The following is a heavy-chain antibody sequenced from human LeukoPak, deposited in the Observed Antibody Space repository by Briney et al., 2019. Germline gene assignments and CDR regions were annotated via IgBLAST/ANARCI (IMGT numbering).Heavy chain of an antibody. CDR1: GFTFSSYG. Sequence: GGSLRLSCAASGFTFSSYGMHWVRQAPGKGLEWVAFIRYDGSNKYYADPVKGRFTISRDNSKNTLYLQMNSLRAEDTAVYYCAKGGARIAVAGKGIDYWGQGTLVTVSS. CDR3: AKGGARIAVAGKGIDY. V-gene: IGHV3-30*02. CDR2: IRYDGSNK. D-gene: IGHD6-19*01. J-gene: IGHJ4*02.